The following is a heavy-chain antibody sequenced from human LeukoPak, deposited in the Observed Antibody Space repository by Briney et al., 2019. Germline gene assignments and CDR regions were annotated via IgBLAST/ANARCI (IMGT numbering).Heavy chain of an antibody. V-gene: IGHV4-59*01. D-gene: IGHD2/OR15-2a*01. CDR1: GGSISSYY. J-gene: IGHJ6*03. Sequence: SETLSLTCTVSGGSISSYYWSWIRQPPGKGLEWIGYIYYSGSTNYNPSPKSRVTISLDTSKNQFSLKLSSVTAADTAVYYCARNIGYYYMDVWGKGTTVTVSS. CDR3: ARNIGYYYMDV. CDR2: IYYSGST.